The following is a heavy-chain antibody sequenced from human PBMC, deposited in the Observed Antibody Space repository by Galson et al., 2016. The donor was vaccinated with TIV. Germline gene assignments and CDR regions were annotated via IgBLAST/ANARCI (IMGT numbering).Heavy chain of an antibody. CDR3: AKVFGSGAYSKGDALDF. CDR2: ISLNGHHI. Sequence: SLRLSCAASGFAFNFYQMNWVRQAPGKGLEWISSISLNGHHIYYADSVKGRFTISRDNAESLVFPEMNSLRIDDTAIYYCAKVFGSGAYSKGDALDFWGQGTVVTVSS. V-gene: IGHV3-21*01. D-gene: IGHD3-10*01. CDR1: GFAFNFYQ. J-gene: IGHJ3*01.